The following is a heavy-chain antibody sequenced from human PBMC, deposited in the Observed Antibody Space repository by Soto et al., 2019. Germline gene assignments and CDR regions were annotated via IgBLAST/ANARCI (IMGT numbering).Heavy chain of an antibody. CDR3: VRYPRSVGGSYRPDY. Sequence: GGSLRLSCAASGFTFSSYWMHWVRQVPEKGLVWVSRINSDGSITNYADAVKGRFTISRDNVKNTLYLQMNSLRAEDTAVYYCVRYPRSVGGSYRPDYWGQGTLVTSPQ. V-gene: IGHV3-74*01. J-gene: IGHJ4*02. CDR1: GFTFSSYW. D-gene: IGHD3-16*02. CDR2: INSDGSIT.